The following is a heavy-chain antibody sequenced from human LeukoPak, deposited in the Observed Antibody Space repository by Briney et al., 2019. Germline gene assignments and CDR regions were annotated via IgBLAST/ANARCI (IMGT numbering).Heavy chain of an antibody. D-gene: IGHD5-12*01. CDR1: GYTFTSYD. Sequence: ASVKVSCKASGYTFTSYDINWVRQAPGQRLEWMGWINAGNGNTKYSQKFQGRVTITRDTSASTAYMELSSLRSEDTAMYYCARDFLGGYDYEGYWGQGTLVTVSS. J-gene: IGHJ4*02. CDR2: INAGNGNT. CDR3: ARDFLGGYDYEGY. V-gene: IGHV1-3*01.